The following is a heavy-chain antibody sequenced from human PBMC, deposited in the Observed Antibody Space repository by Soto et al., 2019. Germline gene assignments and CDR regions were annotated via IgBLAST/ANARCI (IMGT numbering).Heavy chain of an antibody. CDR1: GGSISSGGYY. CDR2: IYYSGST. Sequence: QVQLQESGPGLVKPSQTLSLTCTVSGGSISSGGYYWSWIRQHPGKGLEWIGYIYYSGSTYYNPSLKSRVTLSGATSKNPFSLKLSSVTAADTAVYYCARLTVHFLHHYYGMDVWGQGTTVTVSS. J-gene: IGHJ6*02. CDR3: ARLTVHFLHHYYGMDV. V-gene: IGHV4-31*03. D-gene: IGHD3-3*02.